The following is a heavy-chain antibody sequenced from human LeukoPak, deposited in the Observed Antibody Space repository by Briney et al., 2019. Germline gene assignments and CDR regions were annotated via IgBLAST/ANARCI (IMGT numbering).Heavy chain of an antibody. V-gene: IGHV3-21*01. CDR3: ARGSIPDY. D-gene: IGHD2-21*01. CDR1: GFTFDDYT. CDR2: ISSGSSYI. J-gene: IGHJ4*02. Sequence: GGSLRLSCAASGFTFDDYTMNWVRQAPGKGLEWVSSISSGSSYIYYADSVKGRFTISRDNAKNSLYLRMSSLRADDTAVYYCARGSIPDYWGQGTLVTVSS.